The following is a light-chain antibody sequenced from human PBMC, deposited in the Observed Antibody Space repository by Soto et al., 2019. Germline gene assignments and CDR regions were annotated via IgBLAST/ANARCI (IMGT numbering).Light chain of an antibody. V-gene: IGLV2-14*01. CDR2: DVS. J-gene: IGLJ1*01. Sequence: QSALTQPASGSGCPGQSITISCTGTSSDVGGYNYVSWYQQHPGKAPKLMIYDVSNRPSGVSNRFSGSKSGNTASLTISGLQAEYEADYYCSSYTSSSFYVFGTGTKVTVL. CDR1: SSDVGGYNY. CDR3: SSYTSSSFYV.